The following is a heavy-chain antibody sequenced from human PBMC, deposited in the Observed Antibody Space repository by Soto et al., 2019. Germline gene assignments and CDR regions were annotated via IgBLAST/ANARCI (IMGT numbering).Heavy chain of an antibody. CDR3: TRDLTPAAS. Sequence: QVQLVQSGAEVKKPGASVKVSCKASGYTFTSYGISWVRQAPGQGLEWMGWISAYNGNTNYAQKLQGRVTMTTGTSTSTASMELTRLTPDETAVYYCTRDLTPAASWGQGTLVTVSS. D-gene: IGHD2-15*01. J-gene: IGHJ5*02. V-gene: IGHV1-18*01. CDR1: GYTFTSYG. CDR2: ISAYNGNT.